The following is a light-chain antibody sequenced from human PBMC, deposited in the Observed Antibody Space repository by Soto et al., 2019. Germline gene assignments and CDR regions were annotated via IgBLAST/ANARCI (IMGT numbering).Light chain of an antibody. Sequence: DIQMTQSPSSLSASVGDRVTITCQASQDVTNYLNWYQGKPEKAPKLLIFDASHLEKGVPSRFSASGSGTDFTLTITSLQPEDIATYYCEQYDSLPFTFGPGTKVELK. V-gene: IGKV1-33*01. CDR3: EQYDSLPFT. J-gene: IGKJ3*01. CDR2: DAS. CDR1: QDVTNY.